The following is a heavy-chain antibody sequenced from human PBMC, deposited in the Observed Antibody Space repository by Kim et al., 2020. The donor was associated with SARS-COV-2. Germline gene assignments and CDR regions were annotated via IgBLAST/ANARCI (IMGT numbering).Heavy chain of an antibody. CDR1: GFTFSSYE. D-gene: IGHD6-13*01. CDR2: ISSSGSTI. V-gene: IGHV3-48*03. Sequence: GGSLRLSCAASGFTFSSYEMNWVRQAPGKGLEWVSYISSSGSTIYYADSVKGRFTISRDNAKNSLYLQMNSLRAEDTAVYYCARGLGRAAAAHYYYYGMDVWGQGTTVTVSS. CDR3: ARGLGRAAAAHYYYYGMDV. J-gene: IGHJ6*02.